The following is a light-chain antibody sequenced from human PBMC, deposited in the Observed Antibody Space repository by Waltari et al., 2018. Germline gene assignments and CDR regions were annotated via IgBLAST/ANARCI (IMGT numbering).Light chain of an antibody. CDR2: DGS. CDR3: CSYAGSYTYWV. Sequence: QSALTQPPAVSGSPGPSVTLSCTGTSSDLGCYISVSWYQQHPGKAPKLMIYDGSKRPSGVPDRFSGSKSGNTASLTISGLQAEDEADYYCCSYAGSYTYWVFGGGTKLTVL. V-gene: IGLV2-11*01. J-gene: IGLJ3*02. CDR1: SSDLGCYIS.